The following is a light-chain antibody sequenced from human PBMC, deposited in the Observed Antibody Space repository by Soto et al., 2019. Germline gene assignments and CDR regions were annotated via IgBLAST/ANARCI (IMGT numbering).Light chain of an antibody. V-gene: IGLV2-18*02. CDR2: DVN. Sequence: QSALTQPPSVSGSPGQSVALSRTGTSSDVGSYNRVSWYQQPPGTAPKLMIYDVNNRPSGVPDRFSGSKSGNTASLTISGLQAEDEADYYCSSYTISSTYVFGTGTKVT. CDR3: SSYTISSTYV. J-gene: IGLJ1*01. CDR1: SSDVGSYNR.